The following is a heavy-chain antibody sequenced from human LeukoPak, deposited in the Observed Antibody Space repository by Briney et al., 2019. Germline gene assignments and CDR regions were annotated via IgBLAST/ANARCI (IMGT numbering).Heavy chain of an antibody. CDR2: ISGSGGTT. CDR3: AKGDAVTAIFPLDY. Sequence: GGSLRLSCAASGFTFSTYAMSWVRQAPGKGLEWVSGISGSGGTTYYADSVQGRFTISRDNSKKTVFLQMNSLRDEDTAVYYCAKGDAVTAIFPLDYWGQGTLVIVSS. D-gene: IGHD2-21*02. J-gene: IGHJ4*02. V-gene: IGHV3-23*01. CDR1: GFTFSTYA.